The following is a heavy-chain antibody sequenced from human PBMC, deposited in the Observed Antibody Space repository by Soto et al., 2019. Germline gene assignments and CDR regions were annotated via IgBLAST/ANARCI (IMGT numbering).Heavy chain of an antibody. Sequence: QVQLVESGGGVVQPGRSLRLSCAASGFTFSSYGMHWVRQAPGKGLEWVAVISYDGSNKYYPDSVKGRFTISRDNSKNTLYLQMNSLVAEDTAVYYCAKDLADYRDYVNYYYYGMDVWGQGSTVSVSS. CDR2: ISYDGSNK. CDR3: AKDLADYRDYVNYYYYGMDV. J-gene: IGHJ6*02. V-gene: IGHV3-30*18. D-gene: IGHD4-17*01. CDR1: GFTFSSYG.